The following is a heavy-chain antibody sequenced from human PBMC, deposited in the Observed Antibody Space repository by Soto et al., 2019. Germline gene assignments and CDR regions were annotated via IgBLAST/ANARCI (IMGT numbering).Heavy chain of an antibody. D-gene: IGHD3-3*01. CDR1: VFTLSAYS. J-gene: IGHJ4*02. Sequence: GGSLRLCCAASVFTLSAYSLSWVRQGPRRGLAWVSTVFSSGNTYYADSVKGRFTVSRDIFHTTLFLQMDGLRDEDSAIYYCARDRQPHGIWTIDSWGQGTLVTVSS. CDR2: VFSSGNT. V-gene: IGHV3-23*01. CDR3: ARDRQPHGIWTIDS.